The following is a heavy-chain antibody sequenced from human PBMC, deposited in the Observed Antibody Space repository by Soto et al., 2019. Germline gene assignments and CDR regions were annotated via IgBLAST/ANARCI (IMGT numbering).Heavy chain of an antibody. CDR1: GFTFSSYA. CDR3: AKDRTNSHLSMVRQAMPHYDSFHI. J-gene: IGHJ3*02. D-gene: IGHD3-10*01. V-gene: IGHV3-23*01. Sequence: EVQLLESGGGLVQPGGSLRLSCAASGFTFSSYAMSWVRQAPGKGLEWVSAISGSGGSTYYADSVKGRFTISRDNSKNTLYLQMNSLRAEDTAVYFCAKDRTNSHLSMVRQAMPHYDSFHIWGQGTMVTVSS. CDR2: ISGSGGST.